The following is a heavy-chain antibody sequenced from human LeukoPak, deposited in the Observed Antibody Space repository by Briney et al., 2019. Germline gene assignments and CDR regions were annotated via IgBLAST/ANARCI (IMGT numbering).Heavy chain of an antibody. Sequence: GGSLRLSCAASGFTFSSYEMNWVRQAPGKGLEWVSYISSSGSTIYYADSVKGRFTISRDNAKNSLYLQMNSLRAEDTAVYYCVSEPEYYDILTGYYNRKYYFDYWGQGTLVTVSS. V-gene: IGHV3-48*03. CDR1: GFTFSSYE. D-gene: IGHD3-9*01. CDR3: VSEPEYYDILTGYYNRKYYFDY. J-gene: IGHJ4*02. CDR2: ISSSGSTI.